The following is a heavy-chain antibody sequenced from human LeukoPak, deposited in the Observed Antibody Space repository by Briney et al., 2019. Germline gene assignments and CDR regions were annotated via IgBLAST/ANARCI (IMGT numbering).Heavy chain of an antibody. Sequence: SETLSLTCTVSGGSISSHYWSWVRQPPGKGPEWIGYIYYSGSTNYSPSFKSRVTISVDTSNNQFSLTLNSVTAADTAVYYCAKEPTGEKSFDYWGQGTLVTVSS. V-gene: IGHV4-59*11. CDR1: GGSISSHY. CDR3: AKEPTGEKSFDY. J-gene: IGHJ4*02. CDR2: IYYSGST. D-gene: IGHD7-27*01.